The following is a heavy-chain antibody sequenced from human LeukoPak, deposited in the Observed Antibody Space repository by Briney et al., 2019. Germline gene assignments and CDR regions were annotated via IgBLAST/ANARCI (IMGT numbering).Heavy chain of an antibody. Sequence: PSETLSLTCTVSGGSISSYYWSWLRQPPGKGVEGVGYIYYSGSTNYNPSLKSRVTISVDTSKNHFSLKLSSVPAADTAVYYCARAFYGDYVWYFDLWGRGTLVTVSS. CDR1: GGSISSYY. J-gene: IGHJ2*01. CDR2: IYYSGST. CDR3: ARAFYGDYVWYFDL. V-gene: IGHV4-59*01. D-gene: IGHD4-17*01.